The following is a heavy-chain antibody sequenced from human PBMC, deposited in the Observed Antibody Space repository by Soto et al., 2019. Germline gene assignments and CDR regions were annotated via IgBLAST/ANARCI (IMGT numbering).Heavy chain of an antibody. CDR1: GGSFSGYY. D-gene: IGHD3-10*01. V-gene: IGHV4-34*01. Sequence: SETLSLTCAVYGGSFSGYYWSWIRQPPGTGLEWIGEINHSGSTNYNPSLKSRVTISVDTSKNQFSLKLSSVTAADTAVYYCARARYYYGSGSYPRYYYYYGMDVWGKGTTVT. CDR2: INHSGST. J-gene: IGHJ6*04. CDR3: ARARYYYGSGSYPRYYYYYGMDV.